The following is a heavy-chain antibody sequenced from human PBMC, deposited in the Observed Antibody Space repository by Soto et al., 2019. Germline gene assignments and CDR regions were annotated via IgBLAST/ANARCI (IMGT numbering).Heavy chain of an antibody. CDR3: ARGYYDILTGSYYVRFFDY. Sequence: ASVKVSCKASGYTFTSYDINWVRQATGQGLEWMGWMNPNSGNTGYAQKFQGRVTMTRNTSISTAYMELSSLRSEDTAVYYCARGYYDILTGSYYVRFFDYWGQGTLVTVSS. CDR2: MNPNSGNT. V-gene: IGHV1-8*01. CDR1: GYTFTSYD. J-gene: IGHJ4*02. D-gene: IGHD3-9*01.